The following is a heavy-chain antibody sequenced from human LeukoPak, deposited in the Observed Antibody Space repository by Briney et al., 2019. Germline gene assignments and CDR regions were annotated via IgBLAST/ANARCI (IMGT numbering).Heavy chain of an antibody. CDR1: GFTLSSYA. V-gene: IGHV3-23*01. D-gene: IGHD2-21*01. J-gene: IGHJ4*02. CDR2: TSDSGNT. CDR3: AKAPVTTCRGAYCYPFDY. Sequence: GGSLRLSCTASGFTLSSYAMSWLRQAPGKGLEWVSATSDSGNTYHADSVKGRFTISRDSSKNTLFLQMNRLRPEDADVYYCAKAPVTTCRGAYCYPFDYWGQGTLVTVSS.